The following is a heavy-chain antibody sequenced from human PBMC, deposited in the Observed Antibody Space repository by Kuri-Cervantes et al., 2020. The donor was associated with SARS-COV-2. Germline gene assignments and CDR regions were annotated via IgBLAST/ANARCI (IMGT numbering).Heavy chain of an antibody. J-gene: IGHJ5*02. D-gene: IGHD3-10*01. CDR3: ARGGAGSYDWFDP. V-gene: IGHV3-33*01. CDR2: IWGDGSEK. Sequence: GGSLRLYCKASGFSFSNFGMHWVRQAPGEGLQWVAVIWGDGSEKYYADSVEGRFTISRDNFRNTLYLEMSSLRAEDTAVYYCARGGAGSYDWFDPWGQGTLVTVSS. CDR1: GFSFSNFG.